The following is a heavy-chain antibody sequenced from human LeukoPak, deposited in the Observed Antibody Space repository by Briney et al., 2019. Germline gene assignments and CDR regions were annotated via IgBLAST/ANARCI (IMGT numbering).Heavy chain of an antibody. Sequence: SVKVSCTASGGTFSSYAISWVRQAPGQGLEWMGGIIPIFGTANYAQKFQGRVTITADKSTSTAYMELSSLRSEDTAVYYCAPYYYGSGIPGAWGQGTLVTVSS. V-gene: IGHV1-69*06. CDR2: IIPIFGTA. CDR1: GGTFSSYA. J-gene: IGHJ4*02. D-gene: IGHD3-10*01. CDR3: APYYYGSGIPGA.